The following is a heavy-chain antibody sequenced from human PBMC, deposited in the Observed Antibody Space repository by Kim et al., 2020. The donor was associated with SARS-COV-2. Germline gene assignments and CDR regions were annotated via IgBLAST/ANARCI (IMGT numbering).Heavy chain of an antibody. D-gene: IGHD6-13*01. V-gene: IGHV4-59*12. CDR3: ARDGIAADLDWFDP. Sequence: TPSLKSLITISVDTSKNQFSPKLRSVTAADTAVYYCARDGIAADLDWFDPWGQGTLVTVSS. J-gene: IGHJ5*02.